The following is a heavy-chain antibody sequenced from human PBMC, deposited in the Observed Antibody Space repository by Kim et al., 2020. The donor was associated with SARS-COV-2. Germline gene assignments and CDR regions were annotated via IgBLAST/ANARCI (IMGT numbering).Heavy chain of an antibody. J-gene: IGHJ4*02. CDR2: YI. V-gene: IGHV3-21*01. Sequence: YIYYADSVKGRCTISRENAKNALYLQMNSLRAEDTAVYYCARDHGIAIDYWGQGTLVTVSS. CDR3: ARDHGIAIDY. D-gene: IGHD6-13*01.